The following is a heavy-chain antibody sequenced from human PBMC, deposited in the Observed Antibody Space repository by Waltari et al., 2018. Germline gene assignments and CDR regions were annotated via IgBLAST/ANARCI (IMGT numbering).Heavy chain of an antibody. D-gene: IGHD2-21*02. CDR1: GGTFSSYA. Sequence: QVQLVQSGAEVKKPGSSVKVSCKASGGTFSSYAISWVRQAPGQGLEWMGRIIPILGIANYAQKFQGRVTITADKSTNTAYMELSSLRSEDTAVYYCAACGGDCYLFDYWGQGTLVTVSS. CDR3: AACGGDCYLFDY. V-gene: IGHV1-69*04. J-gene: IGHJ4*02. CDR2: IIPILGIA.